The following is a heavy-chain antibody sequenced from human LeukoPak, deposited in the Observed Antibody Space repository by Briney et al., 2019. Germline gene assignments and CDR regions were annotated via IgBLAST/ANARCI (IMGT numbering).Heavy chain of an antibody. D-gene: IGHD6-13*01. J-gene: IGHJ4*02. CDR2: ISSSSYI. CDR3: ARDSIPGYSSSWHGIDY. Sequence: GGSLRLSCAASGFTFSSYSMNWVRQAPGKGPEWVSSISSSSYIYYADSVKGRFTISRDNAKNSLYLQMNSLRAEDTAVYYCARDSIPGYSSSWHGIDYWGQGTLVTVSS. V-gene: IGHV3-21*01. CDR1: GFTFSSYS.